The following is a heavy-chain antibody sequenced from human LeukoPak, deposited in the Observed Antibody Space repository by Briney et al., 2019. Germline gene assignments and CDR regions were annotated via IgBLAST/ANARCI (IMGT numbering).Heavy chain of an antibody. Sequence: ASVKVSCKASGYTFTSYYMHWVRQAPGQGLEWMGMINPSGGGTNYAQKFQGRVTMTRDTSAGTVYMELSRLRSEDTAVYFCARDKWDTYGSIDYWGQGTLVTVSS. D-gene: IGHD5-18*01. CDR3: ARDKWDTYGSIDY. CDR2: INPSGGGT. CDR1: GYTFTSYY. J-gene: IGHJ4*02. V-gene: IGHV1-46*01.